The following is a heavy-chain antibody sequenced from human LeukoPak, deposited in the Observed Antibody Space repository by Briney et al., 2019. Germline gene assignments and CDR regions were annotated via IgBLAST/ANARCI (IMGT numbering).Heavy chain of an antibody. Sequence: GRSLRLSCAASGFTFDDYAMHWVPQAPGKGLEWVSGISWNSGSIGYADSVKGRFTISRDNAKNSLYLQMNSLRAEDMALYYCGKDRGAVADNAFDIWGQGTMVSVSS. V-gene: IGHV3-9*03. J-gene: IGHJ3*02. CDR2: ISWNSGSI. D-gene: IGHD6-19*01. CDR3: GKDRGAVADNAFDI. CDR1: GFTFDDYA.